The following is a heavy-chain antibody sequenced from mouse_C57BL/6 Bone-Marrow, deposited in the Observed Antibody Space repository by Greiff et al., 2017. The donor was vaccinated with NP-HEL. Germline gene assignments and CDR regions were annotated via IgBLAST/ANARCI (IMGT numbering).Heavy chain of an antibody. D-gene: IGHD2-3*01. V-gene: IGHV3-6*01. CDR1: GYSITSGYY. CDR3: ASGSMMDWDLAY. J-gene: IGHJ2*01. Sequence: ESGPGLVKPSQSLSLTCSVTGYSITSGYYWNWIRQFPGNKLEWMGNISYDGSNNYNPSLKNRISITRDTSNNQFFLKLNSVTTEVTATYSCASGSMMDWDLAYWGQGTTLTVSS. CDR2: ISYDGSN.